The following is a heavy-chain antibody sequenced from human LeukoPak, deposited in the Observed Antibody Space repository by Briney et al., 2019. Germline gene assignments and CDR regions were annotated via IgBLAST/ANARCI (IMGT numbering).Heavy chain of an antibody. Sequence: GGSLRLSCAASGLTFSGYVMHWVRQAPGKGPEWVAFIRHDNSDKFYADSVKGRFTISSDNSKSTLYLQMNSLRAEDTAVYYCAKEGIDAFDIWGQGTMVTVSS. CDR1: GLTFSGYV. CDR3: AKEGIDAFDI. V-gene: IGHV3-30*02. J-gene: IGHJ3*02. CDR2: IRHDNSDK.